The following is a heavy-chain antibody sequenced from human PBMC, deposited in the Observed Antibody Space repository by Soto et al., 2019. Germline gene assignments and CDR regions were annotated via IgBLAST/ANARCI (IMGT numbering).Heavy chain of an antibody. CDR1: GGSISSGGYS. CDR3: ARTSHYGDEEY. J-gene: IGHJ4*02. D-gene: IGHD4-17*01. CDR2: IYHSGST. V-gene: IGHV4-30-2*01. Sequence: PSETLSLTCAVSGGSISSGGYSWSWIRQPPGKGLEWIGYIYHSGSTYYNPSLKSRVTISVDRSKNQFSLKLSSVTAADTAVYYCARTSHYGDEEYWGQGTLVTVSS.